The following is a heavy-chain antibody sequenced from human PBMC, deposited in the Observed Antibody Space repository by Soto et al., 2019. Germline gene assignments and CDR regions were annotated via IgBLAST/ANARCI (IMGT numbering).Heavy chain of an antibody. CDR2: LYYSGST. CDR1: GGSIRSGDYY. D-gene: IGHD5-18*01. J-gene: IGHJ3*02. CDR3: AGPYSYGPAAFDI. V-gene: IGHV4-30-4*01. Sequence: SETLSRTCTVSGGSIRSGDYYWSWIRQPPGKGLEWIGSLYYSGSTYYTPSLKSRVTISVDTSKNQFSLKLSSVTAADTAVYYCAGPYSYGPAAFDIGGQGTMVTVS.